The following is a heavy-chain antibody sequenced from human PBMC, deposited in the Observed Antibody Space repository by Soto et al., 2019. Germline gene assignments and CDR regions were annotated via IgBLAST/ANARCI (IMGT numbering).Heavy chain of an antibody. J-gene: IGHJ4*02. CDR1: GYTFTTYG. CDR2: ISAYSGST. Sequence: QVQLVQSGAEVKKPGASVKVSCKASGYTFTTYGISWVRQAPGQGLEWMGWISAYSGSTKFAQKLQGRVTMTTDTSTTNAYMELRSLTSDDTAVYYCARDFTKSSSWPYYFDYWGQGTLFTVSS. D-gene: IGHD6-13*01. CDR3: ARDFTKSSSWPYYFDY. V-gene: IGHV1-18*01.